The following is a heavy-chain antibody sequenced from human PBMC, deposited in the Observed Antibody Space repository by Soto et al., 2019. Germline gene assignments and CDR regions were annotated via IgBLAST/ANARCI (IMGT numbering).Heavy chain of an antibody. CDR1: GFTFISYA. Sequence: PGGSLRLSCAASGFTFISYAMSWVRQAPGKGLEWVSAISGSGGSTYYADSVKGRFTISRDNSKSTLYLQMNSLRAEDTAVYYCAKGGVQWELLPSYFDYWGQGTLVTVSS. CDR3: AKGGVQWELLPSYFDY. CDR2: ISGSGGST. V-gene: IGHV3-23*01. J-gene: IGHJ4*02. D-gene: IGHD1-26*01.